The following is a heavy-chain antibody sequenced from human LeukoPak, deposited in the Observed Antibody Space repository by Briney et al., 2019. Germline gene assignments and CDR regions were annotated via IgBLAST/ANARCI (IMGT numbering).Heavy chain of an antibody. CDR1: GFTFSSYW. V-gene: IGHV3-7*01. CDR3: ARDPYYYDSSGFLDY. D-gene: IGHD3-22*01. Sequence: GGPLRLSCAASGFTFSSYWMSWVRQAPGKGLEWVANIKQDGSEKYYVDSVKGRFTISRDNAKNSLYLQMNSLRAEDTAVYYCARDPYYYDSSGFLDYWGQGTLVTVSS. J-gene: IGHJ4*02. CDR2: IKQDGSEK.